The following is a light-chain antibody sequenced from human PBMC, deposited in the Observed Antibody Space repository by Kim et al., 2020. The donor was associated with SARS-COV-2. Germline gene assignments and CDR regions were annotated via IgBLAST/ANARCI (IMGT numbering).Light chain of an antibody. CDR2: GAS. Sequence: EILLTQSPGTLSLSPGEGAALSCRASQSVSSNSLAWYQQKPGQAPRLLIYGASYRATGIPDRFSGSGSGTDFTLTISRLEPEDFAVYYCQNYGGSVITFGQGTRLEIK. CDR3: QNYGGSVIT. V-gene: IGKV3-20*01. CDR1: QSVSSNS. J-gene: IGKJ5*01.